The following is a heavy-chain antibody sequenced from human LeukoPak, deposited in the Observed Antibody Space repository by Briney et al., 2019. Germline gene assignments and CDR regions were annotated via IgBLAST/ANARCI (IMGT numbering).Heavy chain of an antibody. CDR1: GGSFSGYY. V-gene: IGHV4-34*01. J-gene: IGHJ5*02. CDR3: ARYCSSTSCYYTFDP. CDR2: INHSGST. D-gene: IGHD2-2*01. Sequence: SETLSLTCAAYGGSFSGYYWSWIRQPPGKGLEWIGEINHSGSTNYNPSLKSRVTISVDTSKNQFSLKLSSVTAADTAVYYCARYCSSTSCYYTFDPWGQGTLVTVSS.